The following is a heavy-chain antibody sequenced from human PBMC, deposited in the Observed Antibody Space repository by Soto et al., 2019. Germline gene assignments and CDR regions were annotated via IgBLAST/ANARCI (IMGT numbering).Heavy chain of an antibody. CDR3: ARDLDTAMDHYCYYGMDV. CDR2: ISAYNGNT. D-gene: IGHD5-18*01. V-gene: IGHV1-18*01. Sequence: ASVKVSCKASGYTFTSYGISWVRQAPGQGLEWMGWISAYNGNTNYAQKLQGRVTMTTDTSTSTAYMELRSLRSDDTAVYYCARDLDTAMDHYCYYGMDVWGQGTTVTVSS. J-gene: IGHJ6*02. CDR1: GYTFTSYG.